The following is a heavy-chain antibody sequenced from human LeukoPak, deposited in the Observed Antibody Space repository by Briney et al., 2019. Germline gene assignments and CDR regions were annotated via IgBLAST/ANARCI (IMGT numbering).Heavy chain of an antibody. CDR3: ARVKMSYYDILTGYPNYYYYYYMDV. Sequence: ASVKVSCKASGYTFTSYGISWVRQAPGQGLEWMGWISAYNGNTNYAQKLQGRVTMTTDTSTGTAYMELRSLRSDDTAVYYCARVKMSYYDILTGYPNYYYYYYMDVWGKGTTVTVSS. D-gene: IGHD3-9*01. J-gene: IGHJ6*03. CDR1: GYTFTSYG. CDR2: ISAYNGNT. V-gene: IGHV1-18*01.